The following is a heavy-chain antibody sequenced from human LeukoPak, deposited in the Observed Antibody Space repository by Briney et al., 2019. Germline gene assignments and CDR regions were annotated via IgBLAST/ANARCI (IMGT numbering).Heavy chain of an antibody. CDR2: VHINGNT. J-gene: IGHJ2*01. D-gene: IGHD1-26*01. V-gene: IGHV4-59*01. CDR3: ARGVRGSYSPQTYWYFDL. Sequence: SETLSPTCSVSGVSMSSDYWTWIRQPPGKGLEWIGYVHINGNTHYNPSLKSRVTMSIDMAKNQFSLNLTSLTAADTAVYYCARGVRGSYSPQTYWYFDLWGRGTLVTVSS. CDR1: GVSMSSDY.